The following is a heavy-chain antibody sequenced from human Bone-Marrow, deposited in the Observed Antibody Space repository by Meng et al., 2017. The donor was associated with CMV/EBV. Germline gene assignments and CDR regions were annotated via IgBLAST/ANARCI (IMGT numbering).Heavy chain of an antibody. CDR1: GGTFSSYA. J-gene: IGHJ1*01. D-gene: IGHD2-2*01. CDR3: AREVVPAAKLGFQH. V-gene: IGHV1-69*10. CDR2: IIPILGIA. Sequence: SVKVSCKASGGTFSSYAISWVRQAPGQGLEWMGGIIPILGIANYAQKFQGRVTITADKSTSTAYMELSSLRSEDTAVYYCAREVVPAAKLGFQHWGQGTLVTVYS.